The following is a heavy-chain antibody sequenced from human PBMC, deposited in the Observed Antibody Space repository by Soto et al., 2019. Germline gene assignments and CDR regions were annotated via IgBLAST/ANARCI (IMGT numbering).Heavy chain of an antibody. Sequence: PGGSLRLSCAASGFTFSSYWMHWVRQVPGKGLMWVSHITSDGRRTTYADSVKGRITISRDNAKNTLYLQMNSLRAEDTAVYYCAIVSDLIYTYWYFDLWGRGSLVPVSA. CDR1: GFTFSSYW. J-gene: IGHJ2*01. V-gene: IGHV3-74*01. CDR3: AIVSDLIYTYWYFDL. D-gene: IGHD3-16*01. CDR2: ITSDGRRT.